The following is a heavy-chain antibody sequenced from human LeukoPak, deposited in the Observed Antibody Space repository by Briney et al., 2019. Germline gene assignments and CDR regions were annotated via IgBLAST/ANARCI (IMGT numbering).Heavy chain of an antibody. Sequence: SETLSLTCTVSGGSISSGGYYWSWIRQHPGKGLEWIGYIYYSGSTYYNPSLKSRVTISVDTSKNQFSLKLSSVTAADTAVYYCASCVAAGTHDFDYWGQGTLVTVSS. CDR3: ASCVAAGTHDFDY. V-gene: IGHV4-31*03. CDR1: GGSISSGGYY. CDR2: IYYSGST. D-gene: IGHD6-13*01. J-gene: IGHJ4*02.